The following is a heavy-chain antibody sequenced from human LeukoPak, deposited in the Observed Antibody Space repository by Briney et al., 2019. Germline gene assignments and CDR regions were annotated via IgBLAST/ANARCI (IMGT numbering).Heavy chain of an antibody. J-gene: IGHJ6*01. CDR1: GFTFNS. Sequence: PGGSLRLSCAGSGFTFNSIHWVRQAPGMGLEWVAVTSFDGTNKYYADSARGRFTISRDNSNKTVYLQMNSLRADDTAVYYCARDPIYDSGSHSTSQGMDVWGQGTTVTVSS. CDR2: TSFDGTNK. V-gene: IGHV3-30-3*01. CDR3: ARDPIYDSGSHSTSQGMDV. D-gene: IGHD3-10*01.